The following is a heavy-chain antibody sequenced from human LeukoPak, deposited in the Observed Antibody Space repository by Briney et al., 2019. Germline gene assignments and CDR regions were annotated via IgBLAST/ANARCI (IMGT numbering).Heavy chain of an antibody. Sequence: PGGSLRLSCAASGFTFSSYAMSWVRQAPGKGLEWVSAISGSGGSTYYADSVKGRFTISRDNSKNTLYLQMNSLRAEDTAVYYCAKSNEEYSSSPLAFDIWGQGTMVTVSS. CDR2: ISGSGGST. J-gene: IGHJ3*02. CDR1: GFTFSSYA. D-gene: IGHD6-6*01. V-gene: IGHV3-23*01. CDR3: AKSNEEYSSSPLAFDI.